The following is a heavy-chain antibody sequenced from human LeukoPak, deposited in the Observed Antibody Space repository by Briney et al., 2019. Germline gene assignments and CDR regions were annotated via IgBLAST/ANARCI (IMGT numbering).Heavy chain of an antibody. J-gene: IGHJ4*02. D-gene: IGHD6-19*01. CDR1: GFTFSNSW. CDR3: AVDSSGWYKLFDY. CDR2: IRHDGTEN. V-gene: IGHV3-7*01. Sequence: GGSLRLSCTVSGFTFSNSWMYWVRQAPGKGLEWVANIRHDGTENFYGGSVKGRFTISRDNAKNSLYLQMNSLRAEDTAVYYCAVDSSGWYKLFDYWGQGTLVTVSS.